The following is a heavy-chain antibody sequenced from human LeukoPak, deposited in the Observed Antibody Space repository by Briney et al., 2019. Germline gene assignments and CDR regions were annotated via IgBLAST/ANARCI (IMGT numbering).Heavy chain of an antibody. CDR3: AKVELALGGGQVDDY. J-gene: IGHJ4*02. CDR1: GFTFSSYG. CDR2: ISYDGSNK. Sequence: PGGSLRLSCAASGFTFSSYGMHWDRQAPGKGLEWVAVISYDGSNKYYADSVKGRFTISRDNPKNTLYLQMNSLRAEDTAVYYCAKVELALGGGQVDDYWGQGTLVTVSS. V-gene: IGHV3-30*18. D-gene: IGHD1-26*01.